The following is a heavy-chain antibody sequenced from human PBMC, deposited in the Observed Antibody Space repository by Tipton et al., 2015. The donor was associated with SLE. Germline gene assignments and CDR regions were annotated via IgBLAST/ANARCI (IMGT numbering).Heavy chain of an antibody. CDR2: INHSGST. V-gene: IGHV4-34*01. Sequence: LRLSCAVYGGSFSGYYWSWIRQPPGKGLEWIGEINHSGSTHYNPSLKSRVTISLGTSKNQFSLKLNSVTAADTAVYYCARHAEIPVMRYGMDVWGQGTTVSVSS. J-gene: IGHJ6*02. CDR3: ARHAEIPVMRYGMDV. D-gene: IGHD2-2*01. CDR1: GGSFSGYY.